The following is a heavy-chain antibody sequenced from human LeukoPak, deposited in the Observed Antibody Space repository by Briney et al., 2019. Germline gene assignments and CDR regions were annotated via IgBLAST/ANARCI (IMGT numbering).Heavy chain of an antibody. CDR3: AKDPGAHDKHFDH. CDR1: GFTFSSFA. D-gene: IGHD3-10*01. Sequence: GGSLRLSCAASGFTFSSFAMHWVRQAPGKGLEWVAYIRYDGSNKSYADSVKGRFTISRDSSKNTLYLQMNSLRDEDTAVYYCAKDPGAHDKHFDHWGQGTLVTVSS. J-gene: IGHJ4*02. V-gene: IGHV3-30*02. CDR2: IRYDGSNK.